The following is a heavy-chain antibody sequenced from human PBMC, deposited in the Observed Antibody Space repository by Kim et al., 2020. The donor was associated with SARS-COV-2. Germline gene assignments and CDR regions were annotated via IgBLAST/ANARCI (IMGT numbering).Heavy chain of an antibody. D-gene: IGHD3-16*01. CDR2: ISYEGSTK. Sequence: GGSLRLSCAASGFTFSSHLMNWVRQAPGKGLEWVALISYEGSTKKYKESVQGRFTISRDNSKNALYLQMNSLRPEDTAVYYCARNLVEDRDMGPWGPGTLVTVSS. CDR1: GFTFSSHL. J-gene: IGHJ5*02. V-gene: IGHV3-30*03. CDR3: ARNLVEDRDMGP.